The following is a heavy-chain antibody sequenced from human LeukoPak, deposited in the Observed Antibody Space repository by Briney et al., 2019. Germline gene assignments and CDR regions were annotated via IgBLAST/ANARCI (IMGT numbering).Heavy chain of an antibody. D-gene: IGHD6-6*01. Sequence: SETLSLTCTVSGGSISSYYWSWIRQPPGKGLEWIGYIYYSGSTNYNPSLKSRVTISVDTSKNQFSLKLSSVTAADTAVYYCARGQPRRSTIAARDLRAPPDKYFDYWGQGTLVTVSS. V-gene: IGHV4-59*12. CDR2: IYYSGST. CDR1: GGSISSYY. J-gene: IGHJ4*02. CDR3: ARGQPRRSTIAARDLRAPPDKYFDY.